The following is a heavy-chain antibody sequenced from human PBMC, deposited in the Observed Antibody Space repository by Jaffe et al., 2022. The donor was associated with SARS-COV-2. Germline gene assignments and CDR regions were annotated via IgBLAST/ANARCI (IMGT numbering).Heavy chain of an antibody. J-gene: IGHJ4*02. Sequence: EVQLVQSGAEVKKPGESLRISCKGSGYSFTSYWISWVRQMPGKGLEWMGRIDPSDSYTNYSPSFQGHVTISADKSISTAYLQWSSLKASDTAMYYCARHASVDILTGLLIYWGQGTLVTVSS. CDR1: GYSFTSYW. V-gene: IGHV5-10-1*03. CDR2: IDPSDSYT. D-gene: IGHD3-9*01. CDR3: ARHASVDILTGLLIY.